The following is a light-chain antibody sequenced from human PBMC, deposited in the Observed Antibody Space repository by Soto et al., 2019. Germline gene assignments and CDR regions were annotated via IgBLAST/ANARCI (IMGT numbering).Light chain of an antibody. J-gene: IGKJ4*01. CDR1: QGISSC. CDR3: QQHYSYSLT. CDR2: DAS. Sequence: IRMTQSPSSFSASTGDRVTITCRASQGISSCLAWYQQKPGKAPKLLIYDASSLQRGVPSRFCGSGSGTNFTLTISCLQSEDFATYYCQQHYSYSLTFGGGTKVDIK. V-gene: IGKV1-8*01.